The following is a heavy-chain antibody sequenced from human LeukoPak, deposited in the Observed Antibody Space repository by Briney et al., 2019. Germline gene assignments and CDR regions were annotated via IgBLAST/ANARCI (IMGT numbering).Heavy chain of an antibody. CDR2: ISNDGGNT. V-gene: IGHV3-30-3*01. CDR1: GFTLSSYV. CDR3: AKNLYCGGGSCYPSALGMDV. J-gene: IGHJ6*02. D-gene: IGHD2-15*01. Sequence: PGGSLRLSCAPSGFTLSSYVMHWVRQAPGKGLEWVAAISNDGGNTDYADSVKGRFTISRDNSKNTLFLQMNSLRAEDTAVYYCAKNLYCGGGSCYPSALGMDVWGQGTTVTVSS.